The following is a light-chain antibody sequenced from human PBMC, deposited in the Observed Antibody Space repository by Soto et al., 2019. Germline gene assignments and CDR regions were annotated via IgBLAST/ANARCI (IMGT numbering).Light chain of an antibody. CDR3: QQYGSSPIT. CDR2: GAS. Sequence: EIVLTQSPGTLSLSPGERATLSCRASQSVSSSYLAWYQQKPGQAPRLLIYGASSRATGIPDRFSGSGSATNFTLTISRLEPADFAVYYCQQYGSSPITFGQGTRLEIK. J-gene: IGKJ5*01. CDR1: QSVSSSY. V-gene: IGKV3-20*01.